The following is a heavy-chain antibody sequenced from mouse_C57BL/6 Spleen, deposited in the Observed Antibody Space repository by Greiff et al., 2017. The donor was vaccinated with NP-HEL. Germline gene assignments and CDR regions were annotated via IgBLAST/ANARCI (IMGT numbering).Heavy chain of an antibody. D-gene: IGHD2-4*01. CDR3: TRFYYDYSWFAY. J-gene: IGHJ3*01. CDR2: IRNKANNHAT. CDR1: GFTFSDAW. Sequence: EVQVVESGGGLVQPGGSMKLSCAASGFTFSDAWMDWVRQSPEKGLEWVAEIRNKANNHATYYAESVKGRFTISRDDSKSSVYLQMNSLRAEDTGIYYCTRFYYDYSWFAYWGQGTLVTVSA. V-gene: IGHV6-6*01.